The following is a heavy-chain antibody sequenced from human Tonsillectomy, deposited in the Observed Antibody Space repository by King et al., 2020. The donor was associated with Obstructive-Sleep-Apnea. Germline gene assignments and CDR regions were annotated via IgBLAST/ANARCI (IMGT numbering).Heavy chain of an antibody. CDR3: ANGIQGYCSGGSCENY. V-gene: IGHV3-30*18. J-gene: IGHJ4*02. Sequence: VQLVESGGGVVQPGRSLRLSCAASGFSFSSYGMNWVRQAPGKGPEWVAAISYDGNNKYYADSVKGRFTIPRDNSKSTLDLQMNSLRAEDTAVYYCANGIQGYCSGGSCENYWGQGTLVTVSS. CDR1: GFSFSSYG. D-gene: IGHD2-15*01. CDR2: ISYDGNNK.